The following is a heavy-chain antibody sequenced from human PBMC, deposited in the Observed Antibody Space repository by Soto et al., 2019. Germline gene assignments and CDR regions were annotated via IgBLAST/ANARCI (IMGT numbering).Heavy chain of an antibody. CDR3: ARVREGNYFDS. J-gene: IGHJ4*02. V-gene: IGHV3-66*01. CDR2: IYSGGST. CDR1: GFTVSSNY. D-gene: IGHD3-10*01. Sequence: EVQLVESGGGLVQPGGSLRLSCAASGFTVSSNYMSWVRQAPGKGLEWVSVIYSGGSTYYADPVKGRFTISRDNSKNALYLQMNSLRAEDTAVFYCARVREGNYFDSWGQGTLVTVSS.